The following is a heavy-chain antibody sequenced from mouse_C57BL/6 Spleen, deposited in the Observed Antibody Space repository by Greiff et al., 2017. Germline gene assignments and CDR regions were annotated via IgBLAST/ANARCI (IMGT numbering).Heavy chain of an antibody. CDR1: GYTFTSYW. Sequence: QVQLQQPGAELVKPGASVKLSCKASGYTFTSYWMHWVKQRPGQGLEWIGMIHPNSGSTNYHEKFKSKATLTVDKSSSTAYMQLSSLTSEDSAVYYCARYPGSSYDYWGQGTTLTVSS. V-gene: IGHV1-64*01. D-gene: IGHD1-1*01. CDR2: IHPNSGST. CDR3: ARYPGSSYDY. J-gene: IGHJ2*01.